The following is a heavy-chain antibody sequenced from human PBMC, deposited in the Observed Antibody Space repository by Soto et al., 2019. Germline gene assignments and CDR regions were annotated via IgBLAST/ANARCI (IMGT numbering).Heavy chain of an antibody. CDR1: GYTLTELS. CDR2: FDPEDGEA. V-gene: IGHV1-24*01. D-gene: IGHD2-21*02. J-gene: IGHJ5*02. Sequence: GASVKVSCKVSGYTLTELSMHWVRQAPGKGLEWMGGFDPEDGEAIYAQKFQGRVTMTEDTSTDTAYMELSSLRSEDTAVYYCATYRIVVVTARGVWFDPWGQGTLVTVSS. CDR3: ATYRIVVVTARGVWFDP.